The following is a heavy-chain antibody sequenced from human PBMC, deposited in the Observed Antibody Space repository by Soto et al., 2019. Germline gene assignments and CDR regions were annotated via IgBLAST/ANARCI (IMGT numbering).Heavy chain of an antibody. D-gene: IGHD2-15*01. CDR3: ARNLCSGGSCYSDY. CDR2: IYYSGST. CDR1: GGSISSSSYY. Sequence: QRQLQESGPGLVKPSETLSLTCTGSGGSISSSSYYWGWIRQPPGKGLEWIGSIYYSGSTYYNPSIKSRVTISVDTYKNQFALKLSSVTAADTAVYYCARNLCSGGSCYSDYWGQGTLVTVSS. J-gene: IGHJ4*02. V-gene: IGHV4-39*01.